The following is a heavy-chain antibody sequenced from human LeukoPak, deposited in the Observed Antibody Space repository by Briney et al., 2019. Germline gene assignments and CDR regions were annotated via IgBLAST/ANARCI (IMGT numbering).Heavy chain of an antibody. Sequence: SETLSLTCTVSGGSISSSSYYWTWIRQPPGKGLEWIGHFYYSGNTIYNPSLKSRVTISVDTSKNQFSLKLTSVTTADTAVYYCAGEDYFDSSGYASWRFDIWGQGTMVTVSS. V-gene: IGHV4-61*01. D-gene: IGHD3-22*01. CDR2: FYYSGNT. CDR3: AGEDYFDSSGYASWRFDI. J-gene: IGHJ3*02. CDR1: GGSISSSSYY.